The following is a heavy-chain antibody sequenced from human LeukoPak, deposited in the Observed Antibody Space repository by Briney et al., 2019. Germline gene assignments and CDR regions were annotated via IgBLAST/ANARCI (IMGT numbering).Heavy chain of an antibody. D-gene: IGHD3-10*01. V-gene: IGHV3-23*01. CDR1: GFTFSSYA. Sequence: GGSLRLSCAASGFTFSSYAMSWVRQAPGKGLEWVSAISGSGGSTYYADSVKGRFTISRDNSKNTLYLQMNSLRGEDTGVNYCGKEVGTMVRGVSDYWGQGTLVTVST. CDR2: ISGSGGST. CDR3: GKEVGTMVRGVSDY. J-gene: IGHJ4*02.